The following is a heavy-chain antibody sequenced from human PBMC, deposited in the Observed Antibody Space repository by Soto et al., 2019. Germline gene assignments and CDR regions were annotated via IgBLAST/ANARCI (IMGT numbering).Heavy chain of an antibody. V-gene: IGHV3-30-3*01. J-gene: IGHJ4*02. CDR3: ARDYYYGSGSYYRVFDY. D-gene: IGHD3-10*01. Sequence: GGSLRLSCAASGFTFSSYAMHWVRQAPGKGLEWVAVISYDGSNKYYADSVKGRFTISRDNSKNTLYLQMNSLRAEDTAVYYCARDYYYGSGSYYRVFDYWGQGTLVTVSS. CDR1: GFTFSSYA. CDR2: ISYDGSNK.